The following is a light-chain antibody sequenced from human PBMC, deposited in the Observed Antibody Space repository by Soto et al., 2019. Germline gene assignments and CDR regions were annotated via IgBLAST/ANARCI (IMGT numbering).Light chain of an antibody. J-gene: IGKJ4*01. CDR1: QNIRRS. V-gene: IGKV3-11*01. Sequence: EIVMTQSPGTVSVSPGERATLSCRASQNIRRSLAWYQQKPGQAPRLLIYNAFTRATGIPARFSGSGSGTDFTLTISSLEPEDFAVYYRQQRGNWLTFCRGAKVDIK. CDR3: QQRGNWLT. CDR2: NAF.